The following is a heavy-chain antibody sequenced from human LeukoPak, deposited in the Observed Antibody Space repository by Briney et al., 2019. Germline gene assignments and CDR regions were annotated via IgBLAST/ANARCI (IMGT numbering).Heavy chain of an antibody. Sequence: SVKVSCKASGGTFSSYAISWVRQAPGQGLEWMGGIIPIFGTANYAQKFQGRVTITADESTSTAYMELSSLRSEDTAVYYCALWVVGATGYFDYWGQGTLVTVSS. J-gene: IGHJ4*02. CDR2: IIPIFGTA. D-gene: IGHD1-26*01. CDR3: ALWVVGATGYFDY. V-gene: IGHV1-69*13. CDR1: GGTFSSYA.